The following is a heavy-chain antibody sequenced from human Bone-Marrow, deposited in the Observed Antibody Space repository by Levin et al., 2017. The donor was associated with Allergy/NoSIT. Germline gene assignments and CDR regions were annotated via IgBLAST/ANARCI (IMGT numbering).Heavy chain of an antibody. Sequence: GESLKISCAASGFTFRTFWMAWVRQAPGKGPEWVANIKQDGSDKYYVDSVEGRFTVSRDNAKNSLYLQMNSLRVEDTAVYYCARDHDGEDEYFDFWGQGTLVTVSS. CDR2: IKQDGSDK. V-gene: IGHV3-7*01. CDR1: GFTFRTFW. CDR3: ARDHDGEDEYFDF. D-gene: IGHD3-10*01. J-gene: IGHJ4*02.